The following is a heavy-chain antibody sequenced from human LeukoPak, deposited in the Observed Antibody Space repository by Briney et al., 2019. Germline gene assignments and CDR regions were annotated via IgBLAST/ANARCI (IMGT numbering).Heavy chain of an antibody. CDR2: IRQEGTKK. V-gene: IGHV3-7*01. J-gene: IGHJ4*02. D-gene: IGHD4-17*01. Sequence: GGSLRLSCAASGFTFSSYAMSWLRQAPGKGLEWVANIRQEGTKKNYVDSVEGRFTISRDNAQNSVYLQMSSLRAEDTAVYYCATDTGHGYFESWGQGTLVTVSS. CDR1: GFTFSSYA. CDR3: ATDTGHGYFES.